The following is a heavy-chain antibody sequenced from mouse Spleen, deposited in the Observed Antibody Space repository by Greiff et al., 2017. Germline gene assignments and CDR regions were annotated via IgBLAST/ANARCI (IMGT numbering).Heavy chain of an antibody. D-gene: IGHD2-1*01. V-gene: IGHV5-16*01. CDR1: GFTFSDYY. CDR3: VRDQGNYDAMDY. J-gene: IGHJ4*01. CDR2: INYDGSST. Sequence: EVKLVESEGGLVQPGSSMKLSCTASGFTFSDYYMAWVRQVPEKGLEWVANINYDGSSTYYLDSLKSRFIISRDNAKNILYLQMSSLKSEDTATYYCVRDQGNYDAMDYWGQGTSVTVSS.